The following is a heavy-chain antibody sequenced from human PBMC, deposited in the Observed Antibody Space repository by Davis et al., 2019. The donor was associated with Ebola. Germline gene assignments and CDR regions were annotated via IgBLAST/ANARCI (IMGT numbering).Heavy chain of an antibody. J-gene: IGHJ4*02. CDR3: GRHRGSADY. D-gene: IGHD3-10*01. CDR2: IIPVFRTA. CDR1: GDTLTSYA. V-gene: IGHV1-69*13. Sequence: SVKVSCKAVGDTLTSYAMTWVRQAPGQGLEWMGGIIPVFRTANYAQKFQGRVTITADESTRTAYMEVSGLRSDDTAMYFCGRHRGSADYWGQGTLVTVSS.